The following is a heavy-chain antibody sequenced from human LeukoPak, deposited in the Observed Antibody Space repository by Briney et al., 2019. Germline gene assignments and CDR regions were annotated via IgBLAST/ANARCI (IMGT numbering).Heavy chain of an antibody. J-gene: IGHJ4*02. Sequence: GGSLRLSCAASGFTFDDYAMHWVRQAPGKGLEWVSGISWNSGSIGYADSVKGRFTISRDNAKNSLYLQMNSLRVEDTALYYCAKEVDTAMVMFDYWGQGTLVTVSS. CDR1: GFTFDDYA. D-gene: IGHD5-18*01. CDR3: AKEVDTAMVMFDY. V-gene: IGHV3-9*01. CDR2: ISWNSGSI.